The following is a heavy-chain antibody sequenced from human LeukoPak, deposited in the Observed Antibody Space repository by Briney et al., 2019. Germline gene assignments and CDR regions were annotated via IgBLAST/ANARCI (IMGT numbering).Heavy chain of an antibody. V-gene: IGHV4-59*08. CDR1: GGSISSYY. Sequence: SETLSLTCTVSGGSISSYYWSWIRQPPGKGLEWIGYIYYSGSTNYNPSLKSRVTISVDTSKNQFSLRLSSVTAADTAVYYCARHAMPRSGYGFWGQGTMVTVSS. CDR3: ARHAMPRSGYGF. D-gene: IGHD5-12*01. J-gene: IGHJ3*01. CDR2: IYYSGST.